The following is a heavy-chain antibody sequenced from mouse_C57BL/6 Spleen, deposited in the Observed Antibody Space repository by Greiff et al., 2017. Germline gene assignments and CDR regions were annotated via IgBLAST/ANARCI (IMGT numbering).Heavy chain of an antibody. J-gene: IGHJ2*01. CDR1: GFTFSDAW. Sequence: EVKLEESGGGLVLPGGSMKLSCAASGFTFSDAWMDWVRQSPEKGLEWVAEISNHANNHATYYAKSVKGRFTISRYYSKSSVYLPMNSLRAEDTGIYYCTRSYYSNLDYWGQGTTLTVSS. V-gene: IGHV6-6*01. CDR3: TRSYYSNLDY. CDR2: ISNHANNHAT. D-gene: IGHD2-5*01.